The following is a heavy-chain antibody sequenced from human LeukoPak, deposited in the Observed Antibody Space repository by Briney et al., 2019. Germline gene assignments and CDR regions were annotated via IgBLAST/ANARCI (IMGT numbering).Heavy chain of an antibody. CDR1: GYTFTSYG. D-gene: IGHD4-17*01. CDR2: ISAYNGNT. Sequence: ASVKVSCKASGYTFTSYGISWVQQAPGQGLEWMGWISAYNGNTNYAQKLQGRVTMTTDTSTSTAYMELRSLRSDDTAVYYCARDKITISRYGDSNLFDYWGQGTLVTVSS. CDR3: ARDKITISRYGDSNLFDY. J-gene: IGHJ4*02. V-gene: IGHV1-18*01.